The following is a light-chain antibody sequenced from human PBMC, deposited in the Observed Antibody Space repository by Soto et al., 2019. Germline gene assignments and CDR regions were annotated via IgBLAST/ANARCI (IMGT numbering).Light chain of an antibody. CDR1: QGISSY. J-gene: IGKJ1*01. CDR2: AAS. V-gene: IGKV1-9*01. CDR3: QQNYRATPWT. Sequence: DIQLTQSPSFLSASVGDRVTITCRASQGISSYLAWYQQKPGKAPKLLINAASSLERGVPSRFSGGGSGTDFTLNISSLQPDDFATYYCQQNYRATPWTFGQGTKVDI.